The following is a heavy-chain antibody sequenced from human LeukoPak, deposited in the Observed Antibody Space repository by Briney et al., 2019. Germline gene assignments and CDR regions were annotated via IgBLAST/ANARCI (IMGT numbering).Heavy chain of an antibody. CDR3: AKDMDHDYDDYGFDY. CDR2: IKQDGSEK. D-gene: IGHD4-17*01. CDR1: GFTFSSYW. Sequence: GGSLRLSCAASGFTFSSYWMSWVRQAPGKGLEWVANIKQDGSEKYYVDSVKGRFTISRDNAKNSLYLQMNSLRAEDTAVYYCAKDMDHDYDDYGFDYWGQGTPVTVSS. V-gene: IGHV3-7*01. J-gene: IGHJ4*02.